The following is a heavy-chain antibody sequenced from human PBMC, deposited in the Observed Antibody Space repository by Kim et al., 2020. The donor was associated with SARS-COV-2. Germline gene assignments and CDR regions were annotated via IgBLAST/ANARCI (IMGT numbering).Heavy chain of an antibody. CDR3: AKSPRLLWFGELCFDY. Sequence: GGSLRLSCAASGFTFSSYAMSWVRQAPGKGLEWVSAISGSGGSTYYADSVKGRFTISRDNSKNTLYLQMNSLRAEDTAVYYCAKSPRLLWFGELCFDYWGQGTLVTVSS. CDR1: GFTFSSYA. D-gene: IGHD3-10*01. CDR2: ISGSGGST. V-gene: IGHV3-23*01. J-gene: IGHJ4*02.